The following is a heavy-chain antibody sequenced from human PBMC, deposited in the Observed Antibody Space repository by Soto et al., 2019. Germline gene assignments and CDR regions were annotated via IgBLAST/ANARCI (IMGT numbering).Heavy chain of an antibody. Sequence: EVQLVESGGAFVQPGGSLSLTCAASGFSFSSFGMNWVRQAPGKGLEWVSYISAVTSTGYYADSVKGRFYISRDNAKDSLFLHINNLRDEDTAVYYCARVLSRDGYHFDQWGQGTLVTVSS. V-gene: IGHV3-48*02. CDR1: GFSFSSFG. CDR3: ARVLSRDGYHFDQ. CDR2: ISAVTSTG. J-gene: IGHJ4*02. D-gene: IGHD5-18*01.